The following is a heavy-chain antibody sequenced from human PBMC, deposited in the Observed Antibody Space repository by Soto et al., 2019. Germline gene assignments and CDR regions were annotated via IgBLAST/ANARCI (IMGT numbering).Heavy chain of an antibody. CDR2: ISGSGGST. J-gene: IGHJ4*02. V-gene: IGHV3-23*01. CDR1: GFTFSSYA. D-gene: IGHD3-10*01. Sequence: GGSLRLSCATAGFTFSSYAMNWVRQAPGKGLEWVSAISGSGGSTYYADSVKGRFTISRDNSKNTLYLQMNSLRAEDTAVYYCAKDRWYYYGSGSPYYFDYWGQGTLVTVSS. CDR3: AKDRWYYYGSGSPYYFDY.